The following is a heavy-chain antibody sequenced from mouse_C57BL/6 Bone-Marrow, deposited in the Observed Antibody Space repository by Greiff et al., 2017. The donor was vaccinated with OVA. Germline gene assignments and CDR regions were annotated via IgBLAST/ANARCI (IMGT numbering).Heavy chain of an antibody. CDR2: IRSKSNNYAT. J-gene: IGHJ1*03. Sequence: EVQLVESGGGLVQPKGSLKLSCAASGFSFNTYAMNWVRQAPGKGLEWVARIRSKSNNYATYYADSVKDRFTISRDDSESMLYLQMNNLKTEDTAMYYCVRHVGSSSGLDVWGTGTTVTVSS. V-gene: IGHV10-1*01. CDR3: VRHVGSSSGLDV. D-gene: IGHD1-1*01. CDR1: GFSFNTYA.